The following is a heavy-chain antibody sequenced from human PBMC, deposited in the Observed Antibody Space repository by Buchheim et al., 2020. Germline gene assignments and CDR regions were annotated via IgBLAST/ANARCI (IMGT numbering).Heavy chain of an antibody. Sequence: EVQLVESGGGLVQPGGSLRLSCAASGFTFSDHYMDWVRQAPGKGLEWVGRSRNKAHSYTTEYAASVKGRFTISRDDSRNSLYLQMNSLKTEDTAVYYCAATEFCGGGSCYTDYFDSWGQGTL. V-gene: IGHV3-72*01. CDR2: SRNKAHSYTT. J-gene: IGHJ4*02. D-gene: IGHD2-15*01. CDR3: AATEFCGGGSCYTDYFDS. CDR1: GFTFSDHY.